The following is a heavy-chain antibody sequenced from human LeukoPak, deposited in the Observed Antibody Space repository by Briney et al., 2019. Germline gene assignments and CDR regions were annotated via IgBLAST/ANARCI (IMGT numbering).Heavy chain of an antibody. CDR2: IKQDGGQI. CDR3: ARLGARQMLEY. CDR1: GFTFTSAW. D-gene: IGHD4-17*01. V-gene: IGHV3-7*01. Sequence: GGSLRLSCAASGFTFTSAWMSWVRQAPGKGLEWVANIKQDGGQIYYLDSVKGRFTVSRDNAKNSLYLQMNSLRAEDTAVYYCARLGARQMLEYWGQGTLVTVSS. J-gene: IGHJ4*02.